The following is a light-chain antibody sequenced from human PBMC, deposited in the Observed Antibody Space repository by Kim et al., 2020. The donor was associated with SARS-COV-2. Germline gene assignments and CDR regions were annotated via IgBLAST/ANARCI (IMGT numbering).Light chain of an antibody. CDR1: QSVSSSF. CDR2: GAS. J-gene: IGKJ2*02. CDR3: QQYGRSPCT. V-gene: IGKV3-20*01. Sequence: EIVLTQSPGSLSLSPGERATLSCRASQSVSSSFLAWYQQKPGQAPRLLIYGASSRATAIPDRFSGSGSGTDFTLTISRLEPEDFAVYYCQQYGRSPCTFGQGTKLEI.